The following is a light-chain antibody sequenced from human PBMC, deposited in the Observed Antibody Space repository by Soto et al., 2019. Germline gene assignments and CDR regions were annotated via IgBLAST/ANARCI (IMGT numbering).Light chain of an antibody. CDR2: AAS. V-gene: IGKV3-20*01. CDR3: QHFGSSPGFT. J-gene: IGKJ3*01. Sequence: EIVLTQSPGTLSLSPGERATLSCRASQSINNRYLAWYQQKPGQAPRLLIYAASSRATGIPDRFSGSGSGTDVPLTISRMEPEEFAVYYCQHFGSSPGFTFGPGTKVDIK. CDR1: QSINNRY.